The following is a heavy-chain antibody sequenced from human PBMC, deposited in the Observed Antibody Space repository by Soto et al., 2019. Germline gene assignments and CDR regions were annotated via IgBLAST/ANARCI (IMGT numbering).Heavy chain of an antibody. V-gene: IGHV3-21*01. CDR1: GFTFSSYS. D-gene: IGHD2-2*02. Sequence: PGGSLRLSCAPSGFTFSSYSMNWVRQAPGKGLEWVSSISSSSSYIYYADSVKGRFTISRDNAKNSLYLQMNSLRAEDTAVYYCARYCSSTSCYIGQGYYYYGMDVWGQGTTVTVSS. J-gene: IGHJ6*02. CDR3: ARYCSSTSCYIGQGYYYYGMDV. CDR2: ISSSSSYI.